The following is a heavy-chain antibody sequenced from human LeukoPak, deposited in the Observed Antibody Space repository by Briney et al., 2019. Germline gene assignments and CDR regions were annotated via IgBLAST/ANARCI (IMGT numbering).Heavy chain of an antibody. J-gene: IGHJ4*02. CDR1: VGSFSVDY. D-gene: IGHD1-7*01. V-gene: IGHV4-34*01. CDR3: ARGNPGITGTTFGPSQDLAGDYIDY. Sequence: SETLSLTCTVYVGSFSVDYWGGSPHPPEGGVGWIGDNYNSGSTNYSPSLKCRVTISVDTSKTPFSLKLSSLTAADTAAYYCARGNPGITGTTFGPSQDLAGDYIDYWGQGNLVTVSS. CDR2: NYNSGST.